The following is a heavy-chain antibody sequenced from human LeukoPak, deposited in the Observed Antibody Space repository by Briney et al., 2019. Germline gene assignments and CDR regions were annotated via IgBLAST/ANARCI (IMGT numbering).Heavy chain of an antibody. D-gene: IGHD3-10*01. V-gene: IGHV1-69*04. CDR2: IIPILGIA. J-gene: IGHJ6*02. Sequence: SVKVSCKASGGTFSSYAISWVRQAPGQGLEWMGRIIPILGIANYAQKFQGRVTITADKSTSTAYMELSSLRSEDTAVYYCARERPRFGDGMDVWGQGTTVTVSS. CDR1: GGTFSSYA. CDR3: ARERPRFGDGMDV.